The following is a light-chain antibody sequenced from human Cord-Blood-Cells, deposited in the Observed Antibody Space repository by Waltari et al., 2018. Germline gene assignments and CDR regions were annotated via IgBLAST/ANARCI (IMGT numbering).Light chain of an antibody. CDR3: SSYTSSSTRV. Sequence: QSALTQPASVSGSPGQSITISCTGTTSDVGGYNYVSWYQQHPGKAPKLMIYDVSSRPSGVASRFSGSTSGNTASLTISGLQAEDEADYYCSSYTSSSTRVFGGGTKLTVL. J-gene: IGLJ3*02. CDR1: TSDVGGYNY. V-gene: IGLV2-14*01. CDR2: DVS.